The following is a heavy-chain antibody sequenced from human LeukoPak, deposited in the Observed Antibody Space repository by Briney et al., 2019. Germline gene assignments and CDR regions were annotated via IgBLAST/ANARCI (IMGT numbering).Heavy chain of an antibody. J-gene: IGHJ4*02. CDR3: ARGSAAGLAY. V-gene: IGHV4-34*01. CDR2: IDRSGST. CDR1: GGSFSSYS. D-gene: IGHD6-13*01. Sequence: PSETLSLTCAVYGGSFSSYSWTWIRQPPGKGLEWIGEIDRSGSTNYNPSLKSRLTISVDTSKNQFSLKLNSVTAADTAVYYCARGSAAGLAYWGQGTLVTVSS.